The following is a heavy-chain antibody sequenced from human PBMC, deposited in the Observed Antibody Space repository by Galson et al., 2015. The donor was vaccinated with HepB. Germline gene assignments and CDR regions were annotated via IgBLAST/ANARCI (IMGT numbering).Heavy chain of an antibody. CDR3: AKGQGKGDFDWFGVQAYYCYGMDV. J-gene: IGHJ6*02. Sequence: SLRLSCAASGFTFSDYYMSWIRQAPGKGLEWVSYISSSGSTIYYADSVKGRFTISRDNAKNTLYLQMNSLRAEDTAVYYCAKGQGKGDFDWFGVQAYYCYGMDVWGQGTTVTVSS. D-gene: IGHD3-9*01. V-gene: IGHV3-11*01. CDR1: GFTFSDYY. CDR2: ISSSGSTI.